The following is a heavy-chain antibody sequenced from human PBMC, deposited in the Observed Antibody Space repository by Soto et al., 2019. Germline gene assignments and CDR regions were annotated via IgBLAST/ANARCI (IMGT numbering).Heavy chain of an antibody. CDR2: INPGNGNT. V-gene: IGHV1-3*01. CDR1: GYTFTSYA. Sequence: QVHLVQSGAEVKKPGASVRLSCKASGYTFTSYAMHWVRQAPGQSLEWMGWINPGNGNTKYSQKLEGRVTITRDTSATTAYMELISLTSEDTAVYYCARGFRGLSAVIVFYSGMDVWGQGTTVTVSS. J-gene: IGHJ6*02. D-gene: IGHD3-16*02. CDR3: ARGFRGLSAVIVFYSGMDV.